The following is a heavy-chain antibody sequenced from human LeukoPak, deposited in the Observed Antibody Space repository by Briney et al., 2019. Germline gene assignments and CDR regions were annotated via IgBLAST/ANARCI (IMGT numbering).Heavy chain of an antibody. CDR2: IYTSGST. Sequence: SETLSLTCTVSGGSISSYYWSWIRQPAGKGLEWIGRIYTSGSTNYNPSLKSRVTISVDKSKNQFSLKLSSVTAADTAVYYCARDLDTAMGGAFDIWGQGTMVTVSS. D-gene: IGHD5-18*01. V-gene: IGHV4-4*07. CDR1: GGSISSYY. J-gene: IGHJ3*02. CDR3: ARDLDTAMGGAFDI.